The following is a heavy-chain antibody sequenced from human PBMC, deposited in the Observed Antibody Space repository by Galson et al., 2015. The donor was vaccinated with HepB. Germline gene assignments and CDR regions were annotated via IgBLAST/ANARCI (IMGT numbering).Heavy chain of an antibody. CDR1: GDSISSGGY. D-gene: IGHD3-10*01. J-gene: IGHJ4*02. CDR3: ARGDYWGSGSYIPHFDY. V-gene: IGHV4-30-4*08. CDR2: IYYSGNT. Sequence: TLSLTCTVSGDSISSGGYWSWIRQHPGKGLEWIGYIYYSGNTYYNPSLESRVTISVDTSKNQFSLKLSSVTAADTAVYYCARGDYWGSGSYIPHFDYWGQGTLVTVSS.